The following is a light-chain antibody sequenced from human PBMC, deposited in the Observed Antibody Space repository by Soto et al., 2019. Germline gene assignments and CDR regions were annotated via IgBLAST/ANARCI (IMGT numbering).Light chain of an antibody. J-gene: IGKJ5*01. CDR3: QQYGSSPRT. CDR1: QSVTNDY. Sequence: EVVLTQSPGTLSLSPGERATLSCRASQSVTNDYLAWYQQTPGQAPRLLIYGPTSRATGIPERFSGSGFGTEFTLTISRLEPEDFAVYYCQQYGSSPRTFGQGTRLEIK. CDR2: GPT. V-gene: IGKV3-20*01.